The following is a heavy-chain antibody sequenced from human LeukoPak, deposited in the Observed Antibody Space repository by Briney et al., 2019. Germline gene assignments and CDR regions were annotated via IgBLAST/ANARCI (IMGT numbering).Heavy chain of an antibody. CDR2: IIPIFGTA. CDR3: ARDLRNYDSSGEFDP. Sequence: SVKVSCKASGGTFSSYAINLVRQAPGQGLEWMGGIIPIFGTANYAQKFQGRVTITADESTSTAYMELSSLRSEDTAVYYCARDLRNYDSSGEFDPWGQGTLVTVSS. D-gene: IGHD3-22*01. V-gene: IGHV1-69*13. CDR1: GGTFSSYA. J-gene: IGHJ5*02.